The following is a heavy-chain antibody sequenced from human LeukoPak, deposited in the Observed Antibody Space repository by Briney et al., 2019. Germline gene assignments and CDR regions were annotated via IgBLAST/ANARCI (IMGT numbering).Heavy chain of an antibody. Sequence: SVKVSCKASRGIFSSYAIIWVRQAPGQGLEGLGGIIPIFGTANYAQKFQGRVAITAAKSTSTAYMERSSLRSEDTAVYCCAWGGGHGSSTSCYAGNWFDPWGQGTLVTVSS. CDR2: IIPIFGTA. CDR1: RGIFSSYA. V-gene: IGHV1-69*06. J-gene: IGHJ5*02. CDR3: AWGGGHGSSTSCYAGNWFDP. D-gene: IGHD2-2*01.